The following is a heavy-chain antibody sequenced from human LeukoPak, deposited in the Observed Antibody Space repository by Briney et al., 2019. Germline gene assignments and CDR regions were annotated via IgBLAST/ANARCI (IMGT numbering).Heavy chain of an antibody. CDR3: VREGEGPLSKDFDY. J-gene: IGHJ4*02. D-gene: IGHD2/OR15-2a*01. CDR2: IGPHSTFT. V-gene: IGHV1-2*02. CDR1: GFAFTDHY. Sequence: ASVKVSCKSSGFAFTDHYIHWVRQGPGQGLEWMGYIGPHSTFTSSPQEFQGRVTMTRDASMSTAYMELTRLTSDDTAVYYCVREGEGPLSKDFDYWGQGTLVTVSS.